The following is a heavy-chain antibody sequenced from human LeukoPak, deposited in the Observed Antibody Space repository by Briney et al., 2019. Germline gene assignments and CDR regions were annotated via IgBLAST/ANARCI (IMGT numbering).Heavy chain of an antibody. CDR3: SRGCKVSYYDNSGYPDY. D-gene: IGHD3-22*01. J-gene: IGHJ4*02. Sequence: PGGSLRLSCTASGFTFGDYAMSWVRQAPGKGLEWVGLIRSKAYGGTTEYAASVKGRFTISRDDSKSIAYLQINSLKTEDTAVFYCSRGCKVSYYDNSGYPDYWGQGTLVTVSS. CDR1: GFTFGDYA. CDR2: IRSKAYGGTT. V-gene: IGHV3-49*04.